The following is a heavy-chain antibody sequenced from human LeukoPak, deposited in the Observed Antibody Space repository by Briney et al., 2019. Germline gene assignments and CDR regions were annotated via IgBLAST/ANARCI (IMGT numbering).Heavy chain of an antibody. CDR3: ARGVTDYYYDSSGYLPN. J-gene: IGHJ4*02. V-gene: IGHV3-30-3*01. CDR2: ISYDGSNK. D-gene: IGHD3-22*01. CDR1: GFTFSSYA. Sequence: GGSLRLSRAASGFTFSSYAMHWVRQAPGKGLEWVAVISYDGSNKYYADSVKGRFTISRDNSKNTLYLQMNSLRAEDTAVYYCARGVTDYYYDSSGYLPNWGQGTLVTVSS.